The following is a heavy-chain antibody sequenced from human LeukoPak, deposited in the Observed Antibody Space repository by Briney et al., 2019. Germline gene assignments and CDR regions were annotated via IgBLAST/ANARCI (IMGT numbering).Heavy chain of an antibody. CDR2: IYYSGGT. J-gene: IGHJ4*02. D-gene: IGHD3-10*01. CDR3: ARAHIYGSRFFDY. V-gene: IGHV4-59*01. CDR1: GGSISSYY. Sequence: PSETLSLTCTVSGGSISSYYWSWIRQPPGKGLEWIGYIYYSGGTNYNPSLKSRVTISVDTSQNQFSLKVKSVTAADTAVYYCARAHIYGSRFFDYWGQGTLVTVSS.